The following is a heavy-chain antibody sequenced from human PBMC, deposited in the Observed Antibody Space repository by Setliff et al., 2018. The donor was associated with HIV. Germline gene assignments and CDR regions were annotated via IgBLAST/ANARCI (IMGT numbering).Heavy chain of an antibody. CDR2: VSHDGSYK. Sequence: LSLSCAGSGFTFSSYPMHWVRRAPGKGLEWVALVSHDGSYKYYADSVQGRFTISRDNSKNTLSLQMNSLRAGDTAVYYCARDLKFGSSGHYYYYMDIWGKGTTVTVS. CDR3: ARDLKFGSSGHYYYYMDI. D-gene: IGHD6-6*01. V-gene: IGHV3-30*04. CDR1: GFTFSSYP. J-gene: IGHJ6*03.